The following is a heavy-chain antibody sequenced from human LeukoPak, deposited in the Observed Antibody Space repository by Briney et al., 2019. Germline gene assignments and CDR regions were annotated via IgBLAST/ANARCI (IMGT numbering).Heavy chain of an antibody. CDR1: GGTFSSYA. D-gene: IGHD3-10*01. J-gene: IGHJ4*02. V-gene: IGHV1-69*05. CDR3: ARLAEDYYGSGSYGYFDY. CDR2: IIPIFGTA. Sequence: SVKVSCKASGGTFSSYAISWVRQAPGQGLEWMGGIIPIFGTANYAQKFQGRVTITTDESTSTAYTELSSLRSEDTAVYYCARLAEDYYGSGSYGYFDYWGQGTLVTVSS.